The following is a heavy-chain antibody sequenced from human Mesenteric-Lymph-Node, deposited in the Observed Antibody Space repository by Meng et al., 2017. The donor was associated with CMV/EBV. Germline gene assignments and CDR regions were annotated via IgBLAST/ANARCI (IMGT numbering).Heavy chain of an antibody. CDR1: GYSLTSYY. Sequence: VSCQVSGYSLTSYYMHWVRQAPGQGLQWMGLINPTDGSTTYAQAFEGRVTVTRDPSTSTVYMEINTLRSEDTAVYYCATLSGTMADYWGQGTLVTVSS. J-gene: IGHJ4*02. V-gene: IGHV1-46*01. D-gene: IGHD1-7*01. CDR2: INPTDGST. CDR3: ATLSGTMADY.